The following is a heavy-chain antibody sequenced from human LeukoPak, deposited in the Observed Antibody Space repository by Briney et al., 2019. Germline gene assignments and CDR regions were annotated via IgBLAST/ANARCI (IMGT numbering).Heavy chain of an antibody. CDR3: AGEAGYYYDSSGYYSII. V-gene: IGHV1-2*06. CDR2: INPNSGGT. CDR1: GYTFTGYY. J-gene: IGHJ4*02. D-gene: IGHD3-22*01. Sequence: ASVKVSCKASGYTFTGYYMHWVRQAPGQGLEWMGRINPNSGGTNYAQKFQGRVTMTRDTSISTAYMELSRLRSDDTAVYYCAGEAGYYYDSSGYYSIIRGQGTLVTVSS.